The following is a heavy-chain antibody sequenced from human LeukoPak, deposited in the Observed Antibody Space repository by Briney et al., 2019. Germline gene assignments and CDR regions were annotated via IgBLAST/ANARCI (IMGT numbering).Heavy chain of an antibody. V-gene: IGHV3-74*01. D-gene: IGHD3-3*01. CDR3: ARVLGSYYDFWSGYHTPDY. CDR1: GFTFSSYW. J-gene: IGHJ4*02. CDR2: INTDGSST. Sequence: PGGSLRLSCAASGFTFSSYWMHWVRQAPGKGLVWVSRINTDGSSTSYADSVKGRFTISRDNAKNTLYLQMNSLRAEDTAVYYCARVLGSYYDFWSGYHTPDYWGQGTLVTVSS.